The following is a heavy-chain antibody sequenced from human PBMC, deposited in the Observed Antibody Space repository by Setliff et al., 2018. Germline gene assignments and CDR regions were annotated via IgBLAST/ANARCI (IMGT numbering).Heavy chain of an antibody. J-gene: IGHJ4*02. Sequence: GESLKISCAASGFTFSSYGMHWVRQAPGKGLEWVAFIRYDGSNKYYADSVKGRFTISRDNSKNTLYLQMNSLRAEDTAVYYCAKDPLYCGGDCYSEGYYFDYWGQGTLVTVSS. V-gene: IGHV3-30*02. CDR1: GFTFSSYG. CDR2: IRYDGSNK. CDR3: AKDPLYCGGDCYSEGYYFDY. D-gene: IGHD2-21*02.